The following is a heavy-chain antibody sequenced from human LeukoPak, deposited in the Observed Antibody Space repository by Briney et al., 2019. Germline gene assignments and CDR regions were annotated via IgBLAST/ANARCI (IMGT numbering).Heavy chain of an antibody. V-gene: IGHV3-49*04. CDR1: GFTFGDYA. Sequence: GGSLRLSCTTSGFTFGDYAMGWVRQAPGKGLEWLGFIRSIPFGGTTEYAASVKGRFTISRDDSKSIAYLQMNSLKTEDTAVYYCTRPLESWFGDRGDYYYYYMDVWGKGTTVTISS. J-gene: IGHJ6*03. CDR3: TRPLESWFGDRGDYYYYYMDV. D-gene: IGHD3-10*01. CDR2: IRSIPFGGTT.